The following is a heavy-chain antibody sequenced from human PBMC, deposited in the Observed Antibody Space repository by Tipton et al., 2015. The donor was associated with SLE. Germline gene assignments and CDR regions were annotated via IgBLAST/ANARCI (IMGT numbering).Heavy chain of an antibody. CDR3: ARQPYDSSGYYYPIDY. J-gene: IGHJ4*02. CDR2: INAGNGNT. CDR1: GYTFSSYA. Sequence: QLVQSGAEVKKPGASVKVSCKASGYTFSSYALHWVRQAPGQRLEWMGWINAGNGNTKYSEKFQDRLTITRDTSASTVYMELSSLRSEDTAVFYCARQPYDSSGYYYPIDYWGQGTLVTVSS. V-gene: IGHV1-3*01. D-gene: IGHD3-22*01.